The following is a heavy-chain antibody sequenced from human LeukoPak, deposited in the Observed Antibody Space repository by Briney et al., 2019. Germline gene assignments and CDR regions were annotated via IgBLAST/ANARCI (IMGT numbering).Heavy chain of an antibody. CDR1: GFTFSSYD. Sequence: GGSLRLSCAASGFTFSSYDMHWVRQATGKGLEWVSAIGTAGDTYYPGSVKGRFTISRENAKNSLYLQMNSLRAGDTAVYYCARRYCSSTSCSGFDYWGQGTLVTVSS. CDR3: ARRYCSSTSCSGFDY. V-gene: IGHV3-13*01. CDR2: IGTAGDT. J-gene: IGHJ4*02. D-gene: IGHD2-2*01.